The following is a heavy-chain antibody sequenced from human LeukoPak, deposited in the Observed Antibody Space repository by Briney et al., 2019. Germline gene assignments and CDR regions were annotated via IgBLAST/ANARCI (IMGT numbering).Heavy chain of an antibody. V-gene: IGHV1-69*04. J-gene: IGHJ3*02. CDR1: GGTFSSYA. Sequence: GASVKVSCKASGGTFSSYAISWVRQAPGQGLEWMGRIIPILGIANYAQKFQGRVTITADKSTSTAYMELSSLRSEDTAVYYCARVLPRRYYDFWSGPTDPVDAFDIWGQGTMVTVSS. D-gene: IGHD3-3*01. CDR2: IIPILGIA. CDR3: ARVLPRRYYDFWSGPTDPVDAFDI.